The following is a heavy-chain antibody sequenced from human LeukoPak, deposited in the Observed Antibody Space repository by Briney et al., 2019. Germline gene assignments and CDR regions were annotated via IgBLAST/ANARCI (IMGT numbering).Heavy chain of an antibody. J-gene: IGHJ6*02. CDR2: INPNSGGT. Sequence: ASVKVSCKASGYTFTGYYMHWVRQAPGQGLEWMGWINPNSGGTNYAQKFRGRVTMTRDTSISTAYMELSRLRSDDTAVYYCAREDYYDSSGYYVYYYYGMDVWGQGTTVTVSS. D-gene: IGHD3-22*01. CDR1: GYTFTGYY. CDR3: AREDYYDSSGYYVYYYYGMDV. V-gene: IGHV1-2*02.